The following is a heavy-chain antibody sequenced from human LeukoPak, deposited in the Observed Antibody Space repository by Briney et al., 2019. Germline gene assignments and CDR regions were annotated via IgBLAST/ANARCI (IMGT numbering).Heavy chain of an antibody. CDR1: GGSISSYY. J-gene: IGHJ4*02. CDR3: ARVGSDDYGDYYFDY. V-gene: IGHV4-59*01. CDR2: IYYSGST. Sequence: SETLSLTSTVSGGSISSYYWSWIRQPPGKGLEWIGYIYYSGSTNYNPSLKSRVTISVDTSKNQFSLKLSSVTAADTAVYYCARVGSDDYGDYYFDYWGQGTLVTVSS. D-gene: IGHD4-17*01.